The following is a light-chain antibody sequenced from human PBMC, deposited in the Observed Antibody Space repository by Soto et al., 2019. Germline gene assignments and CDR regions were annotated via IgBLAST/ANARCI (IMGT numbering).Light chain of an antibody. CDR3: AAWDDSLSGPV. Sequence: QLVLTQPPSASGTPGQRVTISCSGSSSNIGSNSVYWYQQLPGTAPKLLIYRSNQRPSGVPDRFSGSKSGTSASLAISGLRSEDEADYYCAAWDDSLSGPVFGGGTKVTVL. J-gene: IGLJ3*02. V-gene: IGLV1-47*01. CDR2: RSN. CDR1: SSNIGSNS.